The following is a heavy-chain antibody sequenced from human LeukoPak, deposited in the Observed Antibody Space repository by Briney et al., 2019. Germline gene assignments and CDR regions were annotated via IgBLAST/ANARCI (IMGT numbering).Heavy chain of an antibody. CDR3: AHTTLLWFGE. D-gene: IGHD3-10*01. J-gene: IGHJ4*02. CDR2: IYWDDDQ. V-gene: IGHV2-5*02. Sequence: SGPTLVNPTQTLTLTCTFSGFSLRDTGMGVGWIRLPPGKALEWLALIYWDDDQRYNPSLKSRLTITKDSSKDQVVLTMTNMDPADTATYYCAHTTLLWFGEWGQGTLVTVSS. CDR1: GFSLRDTGMG.